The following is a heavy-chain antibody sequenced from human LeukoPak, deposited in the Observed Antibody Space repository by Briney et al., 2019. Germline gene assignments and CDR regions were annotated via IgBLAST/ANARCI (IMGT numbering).Heavy chain of an antibody. J-gene: IGHJ6*02. V-gene: IGHV3-23*01. D-gene: IGHD3-10*01. Sequence: PGGYLRLYCAASGFTFSNYAMSWVRQAPGKGLEWVSTISNTGSDTYYADSVKGRFTISRDNSENTLYLQMNNLRAEDTAIHYCAKVPYSDYGSGRPPFMDVWGQGTTVTVS. CDR3: AKVPYSDYGSGRPPFMDV. CDR1: GFTFSNYA. CDR2: ISNTGSDT.